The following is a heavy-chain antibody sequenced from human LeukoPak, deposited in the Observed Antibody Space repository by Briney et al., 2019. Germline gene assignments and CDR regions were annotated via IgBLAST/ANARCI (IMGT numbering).Heavy chain of an antibody. Sequence: GGSMTLSRAASGFTFSSYAMHWVRQAPGKGLEWVSVIYSGGSTYYADSVKGRFTISRDNSKNTLYLQMNSLRAEDTAVYYCARVPNSCGWYPGFYYGMDVWGQGTTVTVSS. V-gene: IGHV3-66*01. J-gene: IGHJ6*02. CDR2: IYSGGST. D-gene: IGHD6-19*01. CDR3: ARVPNSCGWYPGFYYGMDV. CDR1: GFTFSSYA.